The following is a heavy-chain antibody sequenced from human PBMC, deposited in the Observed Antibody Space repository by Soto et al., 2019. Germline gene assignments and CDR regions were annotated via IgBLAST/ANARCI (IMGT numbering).Heavy chain of an antibody. J-gene: IGHJ4*02. Sequence: GGSLRLSCAAPGFNFIIHALHWVRQAPGKGLEWVAVLSPNGKNQYYADSVKGRFTISSDTFTSTLFLQMTSLTPEDTAVYYCASGADFYYDTSRYCGPGTLVTVSS. CDR1: GFNFIIHA. V-gene: IGHV3-30*04. D-gene: IGHD3-22*01. CDR3: ASGADFYYDTSRY. CDR2: LSPNGKNQ.